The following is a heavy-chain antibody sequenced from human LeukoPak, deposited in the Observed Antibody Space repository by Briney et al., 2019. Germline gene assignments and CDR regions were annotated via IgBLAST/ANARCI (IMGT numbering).Heavy chain of an antibody. CDR1: GYTFINYD. D-gene: IGHD6-13*01. CDR2: IIPIFGTA. CDR3: ARAVGYSSSWYDY. Sequence: SVKVSCKASGYTFINYDIRWVRQAPGQGLEWMGGIIPIFGTANYAQKFQGRVTITADESTSTAYMELSSLRSEDTAVYYCARAVGYSSSWYDYWGQGTLVTVSS. J-gene: IGHJ4*02. V-gene: IGHV1-69*13.